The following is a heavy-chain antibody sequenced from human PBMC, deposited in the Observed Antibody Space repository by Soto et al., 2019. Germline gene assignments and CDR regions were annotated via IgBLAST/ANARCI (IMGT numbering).Heavy chain of an antibody. J-gene: IGHJ4*02. Sequence: EVQLVESGGGLVQPGESRRLSCAAFVFTFSSYWMHWVRQAPGKGLVWVSRINSDGSSTSYAGSVKGRFTISRDNAKNTLYLRMNSLRAEDTAVYYCVRTSLVVAAATREDYWGQGTLVTVSS. D-gene: IGHD2-15*01. CDR3: VRTSLVVAAATREDY. CDR2: INSDGSST. V-gene: IGHV3-74*01. CDR1: VFTFSSYW.